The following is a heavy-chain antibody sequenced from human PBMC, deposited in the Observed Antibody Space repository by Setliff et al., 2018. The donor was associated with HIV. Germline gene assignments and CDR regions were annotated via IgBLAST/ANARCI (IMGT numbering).Heavy chain of an antibody. Sequence: ASETLSLTCTVSGGSISSGGYYWSWIRQHPGKGLEWIGHIYYTEITYYNPSLRSRLTISLDTSKNQFSLKLSSVTAADTAVYFCAREGVGYNPFYYYGMDVWGQGTTVTVSS. V-gene: IGHV4-31*03. CDR3: AREGVGYNPFYYYGMDV. CDR2: IYYTEIT. J-gene: IGHJ6*02. D-gene: IGHD5-12*01. CDR1: GGSISSGGYY.